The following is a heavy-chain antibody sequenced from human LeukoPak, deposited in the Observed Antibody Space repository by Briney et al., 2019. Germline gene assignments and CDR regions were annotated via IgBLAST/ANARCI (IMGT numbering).Heavy chain of an antibody. CDR3: AREGIAAAGIGYYYMDV. CDR1: GYTFTSYG. CDR2: ISAYNGNT. V-gene: IGHV1-18*01. Sequence: ASVKVSCKASGYTFTSYGISWVRQAPGQGLEGMGWISAYNGNTNYAQKLQGRVTMTTDTSTSTAYMELRSLRSDDTAVYYCAREGIAAAGIGYYYMDVWGKGTTVTVSS. J-gene: IGHJ6*03. D-gene: IGHD6-13*01.